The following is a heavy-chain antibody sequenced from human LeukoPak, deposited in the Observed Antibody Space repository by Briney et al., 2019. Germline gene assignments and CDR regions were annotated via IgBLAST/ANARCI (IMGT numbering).Heavy chain of an antibody. CDR2: ISSSSSYI. D-gene: IGHD3-9*01. CDR3: ARVFDILTGYYPAYFDY. J-gene: IGHJ4*02. V-gene: IGHV3-21*01. Sequence: GGSLRLSCAASGFTFSSYSMNWVRQAPGKGLEWVSSISSSSSYIYYADSVRGRFTISRDNAKNSLYLQMNSLRAEDTAVYYCARVFDILTGYYPAYFDYWGQGTLVTVSS. CDR1: GFTFSSYS.